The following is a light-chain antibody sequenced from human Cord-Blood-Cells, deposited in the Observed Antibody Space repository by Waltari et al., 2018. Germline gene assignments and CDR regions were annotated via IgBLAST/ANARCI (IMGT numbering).Light chain of an antibody. J-gene: IGKJ2*01. CDR1: QSVSSSY. CDR2: GAS. CDR3: QQYGSTFMYT. Sequence: EIVLTQSPGTLSLSPGERATLSCRASQSVSSSYLAWYQQKPGQAPRLLISGASSRATGIPDRFSGSGSGTDFTLTISRLEPEDFAVYYCQQYGSTFMYTFGQGTKLEIK. V-gene: IGKV3-20*01.